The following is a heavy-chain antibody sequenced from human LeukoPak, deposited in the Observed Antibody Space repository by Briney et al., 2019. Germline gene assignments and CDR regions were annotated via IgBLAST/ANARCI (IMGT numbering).Heavy chain of an antibody. V-gene: IGHV5-51*01. CDR3: ARQGGRAAAGTGYFDY. J-gene: IGHJ4*02. CDR2: IYPGDSDT. D-gene: IGHD6-13*01. CDR1: GYSFTSYW. Sequence: GESLKISCKGSGYSFTSYWIGWVRQMPGKGLEWMGIIYPGDSDTRYSPSFQGQVTISADKSISTAYLQWSSLKASDTAMYYCARQGGRAAAGTGYFDYWGQGTLVTVSS.